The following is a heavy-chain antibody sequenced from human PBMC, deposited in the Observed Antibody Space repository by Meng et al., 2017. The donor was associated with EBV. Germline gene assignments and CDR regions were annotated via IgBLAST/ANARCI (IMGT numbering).Heavy chain of an antibody. Sequence: VQLVRSGAEVKKPGASVKFSCKASGYTFTSYYLHWVRQAPGQGLEWMGIIIPAGGNTNYAQKFRGRFTMTRDTSTSTVYMDLSILTSEDTAVYYCVRELVGGTFDYWGQGTLVTVSS. CDR1: GYTFTSYY. CDR2: IIPAGGNT. V-gene: IGHV1-46*01. D-gene: IGHD1/OR15-1a*01. CDR3: VRELVGGTFDY. J-gene: IGHJ4*02.